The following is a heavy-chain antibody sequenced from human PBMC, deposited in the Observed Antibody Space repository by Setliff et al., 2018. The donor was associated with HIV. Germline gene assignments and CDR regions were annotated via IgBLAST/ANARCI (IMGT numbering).Heavy chain of an antibody. CDR3: ASLDGSESPYIYYYYMDV. Sequence: WFRQAPGKGLEWIGSINYRGNTYYNPSLKSRAAISVDTSKNQISLKLSSVTAADTAVYYCASLDGSESPYIYYYYMDVWGKGTAVTVSS. J-gene: IGHJ6*03. CDR2: INYRGNT. V-gene: IGHV4-39*01. D-gene: IGHD3-10*01.